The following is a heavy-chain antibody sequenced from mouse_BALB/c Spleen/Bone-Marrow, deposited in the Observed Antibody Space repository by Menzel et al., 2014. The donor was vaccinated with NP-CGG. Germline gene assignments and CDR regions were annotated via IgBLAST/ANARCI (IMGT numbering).Heavy chain of an antibody. Sequence: EVQLQQSGAELVKPGPSVKLSCTASGFNIKDTYMHWVKQRPEQGLVWIGRIDPANGNTKYDPKFQGKATITADTSSNTAYLQLNSLTSEDTAVYYCARYYYGTRYYFDYWGQGTTLTVSS. CDR1: GFNIKDTY. CDR3: ARYYYGTRYYFDY. D-gene: IGHD1-1*01. J-gene: IGHJ2*01. CDR2: IDPANGNT. V-gene: IGHV14-3*02.